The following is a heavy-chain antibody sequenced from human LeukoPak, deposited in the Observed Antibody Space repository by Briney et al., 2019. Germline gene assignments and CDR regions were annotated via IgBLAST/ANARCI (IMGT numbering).Heavy chain of an antibody. D-gene: IGHD3-3*01. CDR3: AREIRPVVTIFGVVPTPLYYYYGMDV. V-gene: IGHV7-4-1*02. J-gene: IGHJ6*02. CDR2: ISTNTGNP. Sequence: ASVKVSCKASGYTFTNYAMNWVRQAPGQGLEWMGWISTNTGNPTYAQGFTGRFVFSLDTSVSTAYLQISSLKAEDTAVYYCAREIRPVVTIFGVVPTPLYYYYGMDVRGQGTTVTVSS. CDR1: GYTFTNYA.